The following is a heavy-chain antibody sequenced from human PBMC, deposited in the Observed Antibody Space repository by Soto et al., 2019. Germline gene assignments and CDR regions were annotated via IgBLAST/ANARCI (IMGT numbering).Heavy chain of an antibody. J-gene: IGHJ6*02. Sequence: GESLKISCKGSGYSSTTYWIVWVRQMSGKGLEWMGTIYPGDSDTRYSPSFQGQVTISADKSISTAYLQSNSLKASDTAMYFCARNKGYCSSTSCYGMDVWGQGAAVTVSS. V-gene: IGHV5-51*01. CDR1: GYSSTTYW. CDR3: ARNKGYCSSTSCYGMDV. CDR2: IYPGDSDT. D-gene: IGHD2-2*01.